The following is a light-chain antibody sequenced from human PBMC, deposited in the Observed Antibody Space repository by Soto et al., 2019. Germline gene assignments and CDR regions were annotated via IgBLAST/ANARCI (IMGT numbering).Light chain of an antibody. Sequence: EIVMTQSPATLSVSPGESVTLSCRASESISNKLAWYQQSPGQAPRLLIYGASTRATGIPDRFSGSGSGTEFTLTIDRLQSADFAVYYCQQYDRWPVTFGGGTKVDIK. V-gene: IGKV3-15*01. CDR3: QQYDRWPVT. CDR2: GAS. CDR1: ESISNK. J-gene: IGKJ4*01.